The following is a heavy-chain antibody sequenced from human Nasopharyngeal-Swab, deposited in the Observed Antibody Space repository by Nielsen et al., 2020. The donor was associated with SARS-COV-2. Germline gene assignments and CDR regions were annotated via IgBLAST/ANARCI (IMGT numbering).Heavy chain of an antibody. Sequence: GRSLKISCAASGFTFSSYSMNWVRQAPGKGLEWVSSISSSSSYIYYADSVKGRFTISRDNAENSLYLQMNSLRAEDTAVYYCAKDIRGYYDFSPWGLGTLVTVAS. V-gene: IGHV3-21*04. CDR3: AKDIRGYYDFSP. D-gene: IGHD3-3*01. CDR2: ISSSSSYI. J-gene: IGHJ5*02. CDR1: GFTFSSYS.